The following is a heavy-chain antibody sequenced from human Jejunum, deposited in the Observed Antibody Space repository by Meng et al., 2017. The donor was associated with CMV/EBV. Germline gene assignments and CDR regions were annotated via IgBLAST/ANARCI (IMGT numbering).Heavy chain of an antibody. J-gene: IGHJ5*02. CDR3: ARGSDWGTPSWFDP. D-gene: IGHD1/OR15-1a*01. CDR2: IYYAGST. CDR1: GCRRSNVYC. Sequence: GCRRSNVYCWGWCAPPRGKGLEWIGRIYYAGSTYYNPSLKSRVTISSDTSKNEFSLNLKSMTAADTAVYYCARGSDWGTPSWFDPWGQGTRVTVSS. V-gene: IGHV4-39*07.